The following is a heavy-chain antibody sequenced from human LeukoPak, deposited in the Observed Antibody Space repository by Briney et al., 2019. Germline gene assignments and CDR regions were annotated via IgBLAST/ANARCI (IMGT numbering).Heavy chain of an antibody. J-gene: IGHJ4*02. Sequence: ASVKVSCKAPGYTFNTYGFSWVRQAPGQGLEWMGWINAYNGNTNYAQKLQGRVTMTTETSTSTAYVELRSLRSDDTAVYYCARRQGTTLSFDYWGQGTLVTVSS. V-gene: IGHV1-18*01. CDR2: INAYNGNT. D-gene: IGHD1-1*01. CDR1: GYTFNTYG. CDR3: ARRQGTTLSFDY.